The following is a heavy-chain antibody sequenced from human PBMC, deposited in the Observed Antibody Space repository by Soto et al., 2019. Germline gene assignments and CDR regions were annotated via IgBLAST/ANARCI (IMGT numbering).Heavy chain of an antibody. Sequence: QVQLVQSGAEVKKPGSSVKVSCKASGGTFSSYAISWVRQAPGQGLEWMGGIIPIFGTANYAQKFQGRVTITADKSTSIAYMELSSLRSEDTAVYYCAKWPYYYDSSGYYSPYYYGMDVWGQGTTVTVSS. CDR1: GGTFSSYA. J-gene: IGHJ6*02. CDR2: IIPIFGTA. V-gene: IGHV1-69*06. D-gene: IGHD3-22*01. CDR3: AKWPYYYDSSGYYSPYYYGMDV.